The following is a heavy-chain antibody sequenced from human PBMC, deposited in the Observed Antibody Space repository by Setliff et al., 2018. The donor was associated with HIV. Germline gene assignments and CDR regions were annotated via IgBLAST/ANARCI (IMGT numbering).Heavy chain of an antibody. CDR1: GFTFSSYA. V-gene: IGHV3-23*01. CDR2: ISGSGGST. Sequence: ETLRLSCAASGFTFSSYASGWVRQAPGKGLEWVSAISGSGGSTYYADSVKGRFTISSDNSKNTLYLQMNSLRAEDMAVYYCAKDLDIVVVTAAPDAFDIWGQGTRSPSPQ. D-gene: IGHD2-2*03. J-gene: IGHJ3*02. CDR3: AKDLDIVVVTAAPDAFDI.